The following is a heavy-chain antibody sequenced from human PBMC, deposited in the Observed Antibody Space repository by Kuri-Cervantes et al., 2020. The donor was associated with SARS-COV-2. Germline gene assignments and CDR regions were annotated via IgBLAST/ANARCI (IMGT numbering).Heavy chain of an antibody. J-gene: IGHJ4*02. V-gene: IGHV4-59*01. CDR1: GGSISSYY. Sequence: GSLRLSCTVSGGSISSYYWSWIRQPPGKGLEWIGYIYYSGSTNYNPSLKSRVTISVDTSKSQFSLKLSSVTAADTAVYYCARETYYYGSGSYYHPYYFDYWGQGTLVTVSS. CDR3: ARETYYYGSGSYYHPYYFDY. D-gene: IGHD3-10*01. CDR2: IYYSGST.